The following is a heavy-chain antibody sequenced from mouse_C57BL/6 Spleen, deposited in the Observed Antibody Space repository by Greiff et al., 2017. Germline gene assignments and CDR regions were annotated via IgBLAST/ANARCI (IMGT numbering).Heavy chain of an antibody. J-gene: IGHJ1*03. Sequence: EVQLQQSGPELVKPGASVKISCKASGYTFTDYYMNWVKQSPGKSLEWIGDINPNNGGTSYNQKFKGKATLTVDKSSSTAYMELRSLTSEDSAVYYCARGGKPLNWYFDVWGTGTTVTVSS. CDR1: GYTFTDYY. D-gene: IGHD1-1*02. CDR3: ARGGKPLNWYFDV. CDR2: INPNNGGT. V-gene: IGHV1-26*01.